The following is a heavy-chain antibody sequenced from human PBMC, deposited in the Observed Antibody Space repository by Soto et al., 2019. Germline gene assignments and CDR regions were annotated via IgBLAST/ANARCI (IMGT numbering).Heavy chain of an antibody. CDR3: ARGELRFWFDP. CDR2: LYYSGST. Sequence: QVQLQESGPGLVKPSQTLSLTCTVSGGSISSGGYYWSWIRQHPGKGLEWIGNLYYSGSTYYNPSLKSRVTISVDKSKNQFSLKLSSVTAADTAVYYCARGELRFWFDPWGQGTLVTVSS. V-gene: IGHV4-31*03. CDR1: GGSISSGGYY. D-gene: IGHD1-26*01. J-gene: IGHJ5*02.